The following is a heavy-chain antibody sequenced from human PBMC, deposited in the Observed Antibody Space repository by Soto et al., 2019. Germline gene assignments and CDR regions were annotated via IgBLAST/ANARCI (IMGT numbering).Heavy chain of an antibody. CDR1: GGHVRDYY. D-gene: IGHD4-17*01. Sequence: GGAQRLSSASSGGHVRDYYIHWSRRAPGKGLEWISYISGNGEVIQYAASARGRFTISRDNAENSVYLEMESLRDEDTALYYCARDVDADFRTDFDYWGRGTLVTVSS. CDR3: ARDVDADFRTDFDY. CDR2: ISGNGEVI. V-gene: IGHV3-11*01. J-gene: IGHJ4*02.